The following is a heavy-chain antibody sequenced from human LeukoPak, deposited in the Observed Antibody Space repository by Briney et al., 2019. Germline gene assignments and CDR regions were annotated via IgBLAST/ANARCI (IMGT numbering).Heavy chain of an antibody. CDR3: ARDFRVTTEYNWFDP. J-gene: IGHJ5*02. D-gene: IGHD3-3*01. CDR2: INPNSGGT. V-gene: IGHV1-2*02. Sequence: GASVKVSCKASGYTFTGHHMHWVRQAPGQGLEWMGWINPNSGGTNYAQKFQGRVTMTRDTSISTAYMELRRLKSDDTAVYYCARDFRVTTEYNWFDPWGQGTLVTVSS. CDR1: GYTFTGHH.